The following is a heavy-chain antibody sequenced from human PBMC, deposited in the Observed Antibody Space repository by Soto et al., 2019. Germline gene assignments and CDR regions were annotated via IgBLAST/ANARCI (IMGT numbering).Heavy chain of an antibody. J-gene: IGHJ6*02. CDR2: ISYDGSNK. CDR3: ARDSHYWDIVVVPAAMPDYYYYYGMDV. V-gene: IGHV3-30-3*01. Sequence: GGSLRLSCAASGFTFSSYAMHWVRQAPGKGLEWVAVISYDGSNKYYADSVKGRFTISRDNSKNTLYLQMNSLSAEDTAVYYCARDSHYWDIVVVPAAMPDYYYYYGMDVWGQGTTVTVSS. CDR1: GFTFSSYA. D-gene: IGHD2-2*01.